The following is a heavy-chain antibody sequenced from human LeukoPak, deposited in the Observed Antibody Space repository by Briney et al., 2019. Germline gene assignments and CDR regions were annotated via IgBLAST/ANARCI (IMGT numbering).Heavy chain of an antibody. CDR2: IYPGDSDT. J-gene: IGHJ3*02. D-gene: IGHD6-19*01. CDR3: AIQRKGIAVAGSFDAFDI. Sequence: GESLKISCKGSGYSFTSYWIGWVRQMPGKGLEWMGIIYPGDSDTRYSPSFQGQVTISADKSISTAYLQWSSLKASDTAMYYCAIQRKGIAVAGSFDAFDIWGQGTVVTVSS. V-gene: IGHV5-51*01. CDR1: GYSFTSYW.